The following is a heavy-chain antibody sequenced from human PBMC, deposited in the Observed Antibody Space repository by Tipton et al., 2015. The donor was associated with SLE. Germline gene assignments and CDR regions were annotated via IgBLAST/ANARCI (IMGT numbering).Heavy chain of an antibody. J-gene: IGHJ6*04. CDR1: GGSISSHY. D-gene: IGHD4-17*01. Sequence: TLSLTCTVSGGSISSHYWSWIRQPPGKGLEWIGYIYYSGSTYYNPSLKSRVTISVDTSKNQFSLKLSSVTAADTAVYYCARSGYTVTYGMDVWGKGTTVTVSS. CDR3: ARSGYTVTYGMDV. CDR2: IYYSGST. V-gene: IGHV4-59*11.